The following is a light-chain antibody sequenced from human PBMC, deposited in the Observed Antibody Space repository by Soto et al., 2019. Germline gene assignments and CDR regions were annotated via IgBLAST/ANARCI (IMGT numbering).Light chain of an antibody. Sequence: EIVLTKSPVTLSLSPGERATLSCRASQSVSSSYLAWYQQKPGQAPRLLIYGASSRATGIPDRFSGSGSGTDFALTISRVEPEDFAMYFCQQYGRSPGTFGEGTKVDIK. J-gene: IGKJ1*01. CDR3: QQYGRSPGT. V-gene: IGKV3-20*01. CDR1: QSVSSSY. CDR2: GAS.